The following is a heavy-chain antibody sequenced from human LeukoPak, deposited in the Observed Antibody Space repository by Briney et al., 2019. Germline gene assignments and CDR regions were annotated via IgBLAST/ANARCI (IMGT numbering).Heavy chain of an antibody. D-gene: IGHD5-12*01. J-gene: IGHJ4*02. Sequence: GGSLRLSCAASGFMFSRLGMQWVRQAPGEGLEWVAMIWHDGSVEEYADSVKGRFTISRDNSQNTLYLQMNSLRAEDTAVYYCAREYGGYVRYFDYWGQGTLVTVSS. CDR1: GFMFSRLG. CDR3: AREYGGYVRYFDY. V-gene: IGHV3-33*01. CDR2: IWHDGSVE.